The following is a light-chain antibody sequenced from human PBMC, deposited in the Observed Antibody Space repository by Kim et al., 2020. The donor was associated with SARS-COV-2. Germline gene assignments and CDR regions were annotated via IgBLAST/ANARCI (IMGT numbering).Light chain of an antibody. Sequence: ALAQHVRITSQGGSLGSYYATWYQQKPGQAPIVVIYGKNNRPSGIPDRYSGSSSGDTASLTITGTQAGDEADYYCNSRGSNDNVLFGGGTQLTVL. CDR2: GKN. CDR3: NSRGSNDNVL. CDR1: SLGSYY. V-gene: IGLV3-19*01. J-gene: IGLJ2*01.